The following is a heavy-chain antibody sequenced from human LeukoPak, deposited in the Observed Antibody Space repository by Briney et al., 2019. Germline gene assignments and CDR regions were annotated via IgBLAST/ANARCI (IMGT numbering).Heavy chain of an antibody. CDR2: VNPNSGDT. J-gene: IGHJ5*01. V-gene: IGHV1-2*02. CDR3: ARASGSYWWFDS. Sequence: GSVNVSCEASGYTFTGYFLHWVRRAPGQGLEWMGCVNPNSGDTNYAQKFQGRVTMTRDTSISTVYMELSSRRSDGTAVYYCARASGSYWWFDSWGQGTL. CDR1: GYTFTGYF. D-gene: IGHD1-26*01.